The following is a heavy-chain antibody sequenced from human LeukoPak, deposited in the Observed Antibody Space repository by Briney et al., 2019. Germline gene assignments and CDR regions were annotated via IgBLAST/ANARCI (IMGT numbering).Heavy chain of an antibody. CDR1: GDSISRGSYY. D-gene: IGHD2-2*02. CDR2: IYTSGST. CDR3: AREAYCSSTTCYTYFDY. J-gene: IGHJ4*02. V-gene: IGHV4-61*02. Sequence: SQTLSLTCTVSGDSISRGSYYWSWIRQPAGKGLEWIGRIYTSGSTNYNPSLKSRVTISVDMSKTQFSLKLSSVTATDTAVYYCAREAYCSSTTCYTYFDYWGQGTLVTVSS.